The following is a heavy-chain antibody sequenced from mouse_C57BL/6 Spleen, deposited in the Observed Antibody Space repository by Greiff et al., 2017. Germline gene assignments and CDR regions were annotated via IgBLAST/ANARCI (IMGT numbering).Heavy chain of an antibody. CDR1: GYSFTDYN. V-gene: IGHV1-39*01. Sequence: VHVKQSGPELVKPGASVKISCKASGYSFTDYNMNWVKQSNGKSLEWIGVINPNYGTTSYNQKFKGKATLTVDQSSSTAYMQLNSLTSEDSAVYYCARTIVYYGSSYDAMDYWGQGTSVTVSS. J-gene: IGHJ4*01. D-gene: IGHD1-1*01. CDR2: INPNYGTT. CDR3: ARTIVYYGSSYDAMDY.